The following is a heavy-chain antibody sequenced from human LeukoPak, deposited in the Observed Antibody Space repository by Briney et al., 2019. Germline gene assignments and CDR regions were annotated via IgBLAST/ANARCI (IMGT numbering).Heavy chain of an antibody. CDR3: ARDLWAIVVTAGPDY. Sequence: GGSLRLSCAASGFTFSIYAFHWVRQAPGKGLEWVAFISEDAGSNKYYADSVKGRFTISRDNSRNTLYLQVNSLRAEDTAVYYCARDLWAIVVTAGPDYWGQGTLVTVSS. CDR2: ISEDAGSNK. CDR1: GFTFSIYA. D-gene: IGHD4-23*01. V-gene: IGHV3-30-3*01. J-gene: IGHJ4*02.